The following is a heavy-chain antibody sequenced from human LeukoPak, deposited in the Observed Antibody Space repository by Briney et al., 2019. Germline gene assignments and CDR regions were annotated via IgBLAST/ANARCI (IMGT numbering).Heavy chain of an antibody. D-gene: IGHD3-22*01. V-gene: IGHV3-21*01. CDR2: ISSSSSYI. CDR1: GFTFSSYA. CDR3: ARYYYDSSGAWFDP. Sequence: GGSLRLSCAASGFTFSSYAMSWVRQAPGKGLEWVSSISSSSSYIYYADSVKGRFTISRDNAKNSLYLQMNSLRAEDTAVYYCARYYYDSSGAWFDPWGQGTLVTVSS. J-gene: IGHJ5*02.